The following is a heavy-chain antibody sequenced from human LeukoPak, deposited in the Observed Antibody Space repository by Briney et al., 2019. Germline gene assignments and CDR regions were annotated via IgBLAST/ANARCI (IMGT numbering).Heavy chain of an antibody. Sequence: GGSLRLSCAASGFTVSTNYMSWVRQAPGKGLVWVSRINSDMSGTNYADSVKGRFTISRDNAKNTLYLQMNSLRAEDTAVYYCARDIAVAGNYFDYWGQGTLVTVSS. CDR2: INSDMSGT. J-gene: IGHJ4*02. V-gene: IGHV3-74*01. CDR3: ARDIAVAGNYFDY. CDR1: GFTVSTNY. D-gene: IGHD6-19*01.